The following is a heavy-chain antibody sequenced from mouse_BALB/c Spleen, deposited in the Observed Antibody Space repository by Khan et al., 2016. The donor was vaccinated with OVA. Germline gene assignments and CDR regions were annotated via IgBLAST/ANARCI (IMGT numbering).Heavy chain of an antibody. J-gene: IGHJ4*01. Sequence: EVQLQESGPELVKPGASVKVSCKASGYAFTSYNMYWVKQSHGKSLEWIGYIDPYNGGTSYNQKFKGKATLTVDKSSSPAYMHLNSLTSEDSAVYYCAGGTDAMDYWGQGTSVTVSS. CDR1: GYAFTSYN. CDR3: AGGTDAMDY. D-gene: IGHD3-3*01. CDR2: IDPYNGGT. V-gene: IGHV1S135*01.